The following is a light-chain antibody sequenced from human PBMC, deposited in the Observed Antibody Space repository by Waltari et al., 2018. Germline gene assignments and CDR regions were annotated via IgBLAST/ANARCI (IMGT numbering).Light chain of an antibody. CDR3: QQRSNWPWT. V-gene: IGKV3-11*01. Sequence: EIVLTQSPATLSLSPGERATLSCRASQSVSSFLGWYQQKPGQAPRPLIYDASNRATGIPARFSGSGSGTDFTLTISSLEPEDFAVYYCQQRSNWPWTFGQGTKVEIK. J-gene: IGKJ1*01. CDR2: DAS. CDR1: QSVSSF.